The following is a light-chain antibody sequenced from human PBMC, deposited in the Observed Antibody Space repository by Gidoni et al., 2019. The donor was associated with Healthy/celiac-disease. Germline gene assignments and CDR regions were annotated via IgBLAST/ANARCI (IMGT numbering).Light chain of an antibody. CDR1: QSVSSN. CDR2: GAS. Sequence: EIVMTPSPATLSVSPGERATLSCRASQSVSSNLAWYQQKPGQAPRLLIYGASTRATGIPARCSGSGAGTEFTLTISRLQSEDFAVYYCQQYNNWPVTFGPGTKVDIK. V-gene: IGKV3-15*01. CDR3: QQYNNWPVT. J-gene: IGKJ3*01.